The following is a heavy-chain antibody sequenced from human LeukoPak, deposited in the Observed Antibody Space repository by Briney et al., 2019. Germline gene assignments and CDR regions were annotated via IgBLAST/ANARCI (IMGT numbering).Heavy chain of an antibody. CDR1: GFTVSSNY. Sequence: GGSLRLSCAASGFTVSSNYMSWVRQAPGKGLEWVSVIYSGGSTYYADSVKGRFTISRDNSKNTLYLQMDSLRAEDTAVYYCARSLWSGFYYYYYMDVWGKGTTVTVSS. J-gene: IGHJ6*03. CDR2: IYSGGST. D-gene: IGHD3-3*01. CDR3: ARSLWSGFYYYYYMDV. V-gene: IGHV3-53*01.